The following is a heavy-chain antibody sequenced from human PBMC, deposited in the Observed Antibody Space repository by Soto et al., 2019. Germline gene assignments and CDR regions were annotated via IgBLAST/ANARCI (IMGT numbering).Heavy chain of an antibody. V-gene: IGHV4-34*01. Sequence: SETLSLTCGVYGGSIRGYYWSWMRQSPGKGLEWIGDINDNGGTNYNPSLKSRVTTSLDTSKKQVSLMVSSVTAADTAVYYCARGRYSYETIYYKFYYSALDVWGQGTTVTVSS. CDR3: ARGRYSYETIYYKFYYSALDV. CDR1: GGSIRGYY. D-gene: IGHD3-10*01. CDR2: INDNGGT. J-gene: IGHJ6*02.